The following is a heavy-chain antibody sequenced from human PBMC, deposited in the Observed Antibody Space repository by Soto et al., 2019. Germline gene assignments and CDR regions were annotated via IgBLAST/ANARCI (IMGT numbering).Heavy chain of an antibody. V-gene: IGHV1-69*13. CDR2: IIPIFGPA. CDR3: GTGSSWTKVES. J-gene: IGHJ5*02. Sequence: GASVKVSCNASGGTLSRSAISWVRPAPGQGLEWMGGIIPIFGPAIYAQKFRGRVSIIADESTRTAYMEMSSLRSDDTAVYYCGTGSSWTKVESWGQGTLVTVSS. CDR1: GGTLSRSA. D-gene: IGHD6-13*01.